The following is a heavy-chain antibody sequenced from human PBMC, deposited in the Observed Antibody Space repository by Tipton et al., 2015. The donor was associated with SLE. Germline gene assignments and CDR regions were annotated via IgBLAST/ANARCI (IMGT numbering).Heavy chain of an antibody. CDR2: IGYDGRKK. J-gene: IGHJ6*02. CDR1: GFTFISYG. Sequence: SLRLSCAASGFTFISYGMHWVRQAPGKGLEWVAVIGYDGRKKYYADSVKGRFTISRDNSKNTVYLQMKSLRAEDTAVYYCARTVSNYYGMDVWGQGTTVTVSS. CDR3: ARTVSNYYGMDV. V-gene: IGHV3-33*01.